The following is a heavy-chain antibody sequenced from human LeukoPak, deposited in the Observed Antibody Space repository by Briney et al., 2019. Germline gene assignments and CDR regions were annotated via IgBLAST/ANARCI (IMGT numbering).Heavy chain of an antibody. V-gene: IGHV3-48*02. CDR2: ISSTSSTI. CDR1: GFTFSNYN. D-gene: IGHD6-19*01. Sequence: PGGSLRLSCAASGFTFSNYNMNWVRQAPGKGLEWASYISSTSSTIYYADSVKGRFTISRDNAKNSLFLQMNSLRDEDTAVYYCARGSEGYSSGRYGRYFDYWGQGTLVTVSS. J-gene: IGHJ4*02. CDR3: ARGSEGYSSGRYGRYFDY.